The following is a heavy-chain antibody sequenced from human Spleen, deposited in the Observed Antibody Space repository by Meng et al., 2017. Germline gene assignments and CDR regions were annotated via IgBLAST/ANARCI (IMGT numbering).Heavy chain of an antibody. J-gene: IGHJ4*02. D-gene: IGHD3-3*01. Sequence: GESLKISCAASGFTFSDYYMSWIRQAPGKGLEWVSYISSSGSTIYYADSVKGRFTISRDNAKNTLYLQMNSLGADDTAVYYCARDLAWVLFDYWGQGALVTVSS. CDR3: ARDLAWVLFDY. CDR1: GFTFSDYY. CDR2: ISSSGSTI. V-gene: IGHV3-11*04.